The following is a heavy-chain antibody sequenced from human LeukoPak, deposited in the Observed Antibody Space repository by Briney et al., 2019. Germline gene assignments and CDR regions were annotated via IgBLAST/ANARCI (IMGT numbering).Heavy chain of an antibody. V-gene: IGHV3-74*01. J-gene: IGHJ4*02. Sequence: QPGGSLRLSCAASGFAFTSYWMHWVRQAPGKGLVWVLRINSDGSNSDYADSVKGRFTISRDNAKNTLYLQMNSLRAEDTAVYYCARSGGGYFDYWGPGTLVTVSS. D-gene: IGHD1-14*01. CDR2: INSDGSNS. CDR3: ARSGGGYFDY. CDR1: GFAFTSYW.